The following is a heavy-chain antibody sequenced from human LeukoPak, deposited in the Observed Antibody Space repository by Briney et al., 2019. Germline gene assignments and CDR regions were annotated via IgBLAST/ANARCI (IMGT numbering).Heavy chain of an antibody. CDR2: IYTSGRT. J-gene: IGHJ6*03. CDR3: ARATSDWGSYRYIDKDEYYYMDV. V-gene: IGHV4-61*02. Sequence: SETLSLTCTVSGGSISSGSYYWSWIRQPAGKRLEWIGRIYTSGRTNYNPSLKKRGTMSVDTSKNQFSLKLSSVTAADTAVYYCARATSDWGSYRYIDKDEYYYMDVWGKGTTVTVSS. D-gene: IGHD3-16*02. CDR1: GGSISSGSYY.